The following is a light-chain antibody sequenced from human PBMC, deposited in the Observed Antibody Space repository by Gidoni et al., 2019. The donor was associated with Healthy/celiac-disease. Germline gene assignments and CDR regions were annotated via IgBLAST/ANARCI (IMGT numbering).Light chain of an antibody. CDR2: LGS. Sequence: DIVMTQSPLSLPVTPGEPAFISCRSSQSPLHSNGYTYLDWYLQKPGQSPQLLIYLGSNRASGVPDRFSGSGSGTDFTLKISRVEAEDVGVYYCMQALQTPLTFGGGTKVEIK. CDR3: MQALQTPLT. V-gene: IGKV2-28*01. CDR1: QSPLHSNGYTY. J-gene: IGKJ4*01.